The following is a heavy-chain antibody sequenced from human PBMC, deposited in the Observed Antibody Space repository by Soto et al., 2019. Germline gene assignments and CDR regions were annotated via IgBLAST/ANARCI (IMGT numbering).Heavy chain of an antibody. J-gene: IGHJ6*02. CDR1: GYTFTSYT. CDR3: ARQKGINNYYGMDV. CDR2: ISANNGNI. Sequence: GASVKVSCKASGYTFTSYTFSWVLQAPGQGLEWMGWISANNGNIRYAQKLQGRVTMTTDTSTSTVYVEVWSLRSDDTAVYYCARQKGINNYYGMDVWGQGTTVTVSS. V-gene: IGHV1-18*04. D-gene: IGHD3-10*01.